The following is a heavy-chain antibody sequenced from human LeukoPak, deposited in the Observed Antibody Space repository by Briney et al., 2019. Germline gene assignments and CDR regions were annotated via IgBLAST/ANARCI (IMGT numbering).Heavy chain of an antibody. CDR1: GYTFTGYY. CDR2: INPNSGGT. CDR3: ARVQGSGWYPFDY. V-gene: IGHV1-2*02. D-gene: IGHD6-19*01. Sequence: ASVKVSCKASGYTFTGYYMHWVRQAPGQGLEWMGWINPNSGGTNYAQKFQGRVTMTRDTSITTASMELSRLRSDDTAVYYCARVQGSGWYPFDYWGQGTLVTVSS. J-gene: IGHJ4*02.